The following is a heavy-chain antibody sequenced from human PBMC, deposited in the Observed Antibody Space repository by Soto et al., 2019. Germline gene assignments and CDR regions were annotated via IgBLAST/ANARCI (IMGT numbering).Heavy chain of an antibody. CDR2: ISGYGDTT. J-gene: IGHJ3*01. Sequence: EVQLLESGGDLVHPGGSLRLSCTASGFNFNSYAMIWVRQAPGKGLEWVSGISGYGDTTYYAASVKGRFTISRDNSQKMLFLQMNSLRAEDTAMYYCAKVPLVLSKAFDLWGQGTKVTVSS. CDR1: GFNFNSYA. V-gene: IGHV3-23*01. D-gene: IGHD2-2*01. CDR3: AKVPLVLSKAFDL.